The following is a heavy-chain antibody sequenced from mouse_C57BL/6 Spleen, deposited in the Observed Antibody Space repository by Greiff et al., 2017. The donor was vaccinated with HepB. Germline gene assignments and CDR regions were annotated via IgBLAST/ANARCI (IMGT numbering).Heavy chain of an antibody. CDR1: GFTFSSYG. CDR2: ISSGGSYT. V-gene: IGHV5-6*02. J-gene: IGHJ4*01. D-gene: IGHD2-5*01. CDR3: ARVYYSNSFYAMDY. Sequence: EVKLVESGGDLVKPGGSLKLSCAASGFTFSSYGMSWVRQTPDKRLEWVATISSGGSYTYYPDSVKGRFTISRDNAKNTLYLQMSSLKSEDTAMYYCARVYYSNSFYAMDYWGQGTSVTVSS.